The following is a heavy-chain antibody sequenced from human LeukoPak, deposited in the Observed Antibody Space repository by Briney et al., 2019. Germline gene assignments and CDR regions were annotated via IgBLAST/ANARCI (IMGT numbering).Heavy chain of an antibody. CDR1: GFTFSSYG. Sequence: PGGSLRLSCAASGFTFSSYGMHWVRQAPGKGLEWVAVISYDGSNKYYADSVKGRFTISRDNSKNTLYLQMNSLRAEDTAVYYCAKDSGYSFDYWGQGTLVTVSS. V-gene: IGHV3-30*18. D-gene: IGHD3-10*01. J-gene: IGHJ4*02. CDR2: ISYDGSNK. CDR3: AKDSGYSFDY.